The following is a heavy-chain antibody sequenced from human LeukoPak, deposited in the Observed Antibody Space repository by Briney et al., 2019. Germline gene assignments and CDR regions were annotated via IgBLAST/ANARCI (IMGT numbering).Heavy chain of an antibody. CDR1: GYSISNGYF. D-gene: IGHD3-10*01. Sequence: SETLSLTCTVSGYSISNGYFWGWIRQPPGKGLECIGTIYHSGSIYYNPSLKGRVTISVDTSKNQFSLKLSSVTAADTAVYYCARHGFVGYYFDYWGQGTLVTVSS. V-gene: IGHV4-38-2*02. CDR2: IYHSGSI. CDR3: ARHGFVGYYFDY. J-gene: IGHJ4*02.